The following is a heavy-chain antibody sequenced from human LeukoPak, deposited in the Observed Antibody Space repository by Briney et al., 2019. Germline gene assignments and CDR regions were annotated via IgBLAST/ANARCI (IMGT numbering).Heavy chain of an antibody. CDR1: GFTFSTYE. Sequence: GGSLRLSCAASGFTFSTYEMNWVRQAPGKGLEWLSYITGSSTIYYADSVKGRFTISRDNAKNSLSLQMSSLRAEDTAVYYCVRERSWGIQLSYFDYWGQGTLVTVSS. J-gene: IGHJ4*02. CDR2: ITGSSTI. CDR3: VRERSWGIQLSYFDY. V-gene: IGHV3-48*03. D-gene: IGHD5-18*01.